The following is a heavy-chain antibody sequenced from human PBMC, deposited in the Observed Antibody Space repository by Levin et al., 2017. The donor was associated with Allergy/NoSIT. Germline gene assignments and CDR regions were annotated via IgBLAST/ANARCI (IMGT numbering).Heavy chain of an antibody. D-gene: IGHD5-12*01. CDR1: GGSISSYY. Sequence: SETLSLTCTVSGGSISSYYWSWIRQPPGEGLEWIGYIYYSGSTNYNPSLKSRVTISVDTSKNQFSLKLSSVTAADTAVYYCARVGYSGYNFDFDYWGQGTLVTVSS. J-gene: IGHJ4*02. CDR3: ARVGYSGYNFDFDY. CDR2: IYYSGST. V-gene: IGHV4-59*01.